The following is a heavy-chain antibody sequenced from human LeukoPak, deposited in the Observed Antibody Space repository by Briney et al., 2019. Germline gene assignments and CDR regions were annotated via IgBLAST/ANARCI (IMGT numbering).Heavy chain of an antibody. V-gene: IGHV1-2*02. J-gene: IGHJ4*02. CDR3: ARDDRYCSGGSCFN. CDR1: GYTFTGYY. D-gene: IGHD2-15*01. CDR2: INPNSGGT. Sequence: ASVKVSCKASGYTFTGYYMHWVRQAPGQGLEWMGWINPNSGGTNYAQKFQGRVTMTRGTSISTAYMELSRLRSDDTAVYYCARDDRYCSGGSCFNWGQGTLVTVSS.